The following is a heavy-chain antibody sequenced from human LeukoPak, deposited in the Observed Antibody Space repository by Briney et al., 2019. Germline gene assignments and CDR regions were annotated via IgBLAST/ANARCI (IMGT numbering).Heavy chain of an antibody. CDR3: ASYGSSQYYFDY. Sequence: GGSLRLSCAASGFTFSSYGMHWVRQAPGKGLEWVSAISGSGGSTYYADSVKGRFTISRDNSKNTLYLQMNSLRAEDTAVYYCASYGSSQYYFDYWGQGTLVTVSS. J-gene: IGHJ4*02. V-gene: IGHV3-23*01. CDR1: GFTFSSYG. CDR2: ISGSGGST. D-gene: IGHD3-10*01.